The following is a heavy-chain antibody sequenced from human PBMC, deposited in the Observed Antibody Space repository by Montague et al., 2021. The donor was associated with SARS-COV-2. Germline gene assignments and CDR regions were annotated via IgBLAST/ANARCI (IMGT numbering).Heavy chain of an antibody. CDR2: IYYSGST. V-gene: IGHV4-39*07. CDR1: GGSISSSSYY. Sequence: SETLSLTCTVSGGSISSSSYYWGWIRPPPGKGLEWIGSIYYSGSTYYNPSLKSRVTIAVDTSKNQFSLKLSSVTAADTAVYDCATDQAEYIVLVPAVPLAYGMDVWGQGTTVTVSS. J-gene: IGHJ6*02. D-gene: IGHD2-2*01. CDR3: ATDQAEYIVLVPAVPLAYGMDV.